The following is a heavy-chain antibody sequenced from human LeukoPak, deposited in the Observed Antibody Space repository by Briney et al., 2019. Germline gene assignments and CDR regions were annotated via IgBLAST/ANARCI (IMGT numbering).Heavy chain of an antibody. V-gene: IGHV1-18*01. CDR2: INAYNGNT. CDR3: AREGSSYCSGDSCYGDAFDI. J-gene: IGHJ3*02. D-gene: IGHD2-15*01. CDR1: GYTFTNYG. Sequence: ASVKVSCKTSGYTFTNYGLSWVRQAPGQGLEWMGWINAYNGNTNYAQKLQGRVTMTTDTSTSTAYMELRSLGSDDTAVYYCAREGSSYCSGDSCYGDAFDIWGQGTMVTVSS.